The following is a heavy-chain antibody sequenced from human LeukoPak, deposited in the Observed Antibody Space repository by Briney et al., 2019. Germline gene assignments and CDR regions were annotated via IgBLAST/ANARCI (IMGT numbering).Heavy chain of an antibody. CDR3: ARVGKIYSGLHSYYFDY. CDR2: ISSNGGST. V-gene: IGHV3-64*01. D-gene: IGHD1-26*01. CDR1: GFTFSSYA. Sequence: PGGSLRLSCAASGFTFSSYAMHWVRQAPGKGLEYVSAISSNGGSTYYANSVKGRFTISRDNSKNTLYLQMGSLRAEDMAVYYCARVGKIYSGLHSYYFDYWGQGTLVTVSS. J-gene: IGHJ4*02.